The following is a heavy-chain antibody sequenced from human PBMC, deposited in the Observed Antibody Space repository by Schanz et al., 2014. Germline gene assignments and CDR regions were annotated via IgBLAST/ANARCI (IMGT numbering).Heavy chain of an antibody. D-gene: IGHD3-22*01. CDR3: ARDYYDSSGYYYCDY. Sequence: VQLEQSGAEAKKPGPSVKVSCKASGGTFSSFGINWVRQAPGQGLEWMGRIIPILGIANYAQNFQGRVTITADKSTSTAYMELSSLRSEDTAMYYCARDYYDSSGYYYCDYWGQGTLVTVSS. CDR2: IIPILGIA. V-gene: IGHV1-69*04. CDR1: GGTFSSFG. J-gene: IGHJ4*02.